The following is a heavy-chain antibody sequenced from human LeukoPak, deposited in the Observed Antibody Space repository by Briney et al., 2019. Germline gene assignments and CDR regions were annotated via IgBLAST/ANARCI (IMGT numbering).Heavy chain of an antibody. Sequence: SETLSLTCTVSGGSISSYYWSWIRQPSGKGLEWIGYIYYSGSTNYNPSLKSRVTISVDTSKNQFSLKLSSVTAADTAVYYCARPRYDSSGYYPGWFDPWGQGTLVTVSS. CDR2: IYYSGST. D-gene: IGHD3-22*01. J-gene: IGHJ5*02. CDR1: GGSISSYY. V-gene: IGHV4-59*08. CDR3: ARPRYDSSGYYPGWFDP.